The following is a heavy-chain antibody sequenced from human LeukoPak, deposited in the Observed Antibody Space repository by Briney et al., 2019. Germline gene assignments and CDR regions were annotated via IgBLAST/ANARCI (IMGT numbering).Heavy chain of an antibody. Sequence: PGGSLRLSCAASGFTVSSSYMSWVRQAPGKGLEWVSIIYSEGNTYHAESVKGRFTISRDSSKNTVYLQMNSLRGEDAAMYYCVRSSSWTGLLDLWGQGTLVTVSS. CDR2: IYSEGNT. CDR1: GFTVSSSY. D-gene: IGHD3/OR15-3a*01. V-gene: IGHV3-53*01. CDR3: VRSSSWTGLLDL. J-gene: IGHJ5*02.